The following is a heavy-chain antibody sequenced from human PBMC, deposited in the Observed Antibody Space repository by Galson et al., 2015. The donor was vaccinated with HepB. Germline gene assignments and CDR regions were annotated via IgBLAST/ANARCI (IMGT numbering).Heavy chain of an antibody. Sequence: SLRLSCAASGFTFSSYSMNWVRQAPGKGLEWVSYISSSSSTIYYADSVKGRFTISRDNAKNSLYLQMNSLRDEDTAVYYCARAGVDTAWGDFDYWGQGTLVTVSS. CDR3: ARAGVDTAWGDFDY. CDR2: ISSSSSTI. J-gene: IGHJ4*02. CDR1: GFTFSSYS. V-gene: IGHV3-48*02. D-gene: IGHD5-18*01.